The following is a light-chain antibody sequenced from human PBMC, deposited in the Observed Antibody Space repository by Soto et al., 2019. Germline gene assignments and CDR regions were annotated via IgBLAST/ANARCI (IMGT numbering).Light chain of an antibody. J-gene: IGLJ1*01. CDR1: KLGSKI. V-gene: IGLV3-21*02. Sequence: SYELTQPPSVSVAPGQTARITRGGDKLGSKIVHWYKQRPGQAPVAVVFDATDRPSGIPARFSASRSGDTATLTISRVDAGDEADYFCQVWASTAEFFVFGSGTKLTVL. CDR3: QVWASTAEFFV. CDR2: DAT.